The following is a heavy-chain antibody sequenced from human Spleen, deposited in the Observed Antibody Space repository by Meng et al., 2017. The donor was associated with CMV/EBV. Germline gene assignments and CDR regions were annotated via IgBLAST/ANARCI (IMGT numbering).Heavy chain of an antibody. D-gene: IGHD3-3*01. CDR2: IWYDGSNE. V-gene: IGHV3-33*01. CDR3: ARRITIFGAYDYGMDV. CDR1: GFTFSSYG. J-gene: IGHJ6*02. Sequence: GESLKISCAASGFTFSSYGMHWVRQAPGKGLEGVAAIWYDGSNEYYVDAVKGRFTISRDNSKSTLYVQMNSLRAEDTAVYYCARRITIFGAYDYGMDVWGQGTTVTVSS.